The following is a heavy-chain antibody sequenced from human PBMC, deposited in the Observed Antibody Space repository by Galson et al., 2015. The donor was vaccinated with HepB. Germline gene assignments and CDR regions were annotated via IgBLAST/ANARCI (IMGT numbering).Heavy chain of an antibody. CDR1: GFTFDDYA. CDR3: AKDIYRPSIAVAAYYGMDV. Sequence: SLRLSCAASGFTFDDYAMHWVRQAPGKGLEWVSGISWNSGSIGYADSVKGRFTISRDNAKNSLYLQMNSLRAEDTALYYCAKDIYRPSIAVAAYYGMDVWGQGTTVTVSS. CDR2: ISWNSGSI. D-gene: IGHD6-19*01. V-gene: IGHV3-9*01. J-gene: IGHJ6*02.